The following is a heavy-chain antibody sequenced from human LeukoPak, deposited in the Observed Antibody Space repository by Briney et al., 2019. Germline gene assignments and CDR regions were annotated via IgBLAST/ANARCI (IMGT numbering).Heavy chain of an antibody. J-gene: IGHJ4*02. V-gene: IGHV3-33*06. CDR1: GFTFSSYG. D-gene: IGHD2-15*01. CDR3: AKEYCSGGSCYSALDY. CDR2: IWYDGSNK. Sequence: GGSLRLSCAASGFTFSSYGMHWVRQAPGKGLDWVAVIWYDGSNKYYADSVKGRFTIPRDNSKNTLYLQMNSLRAEDTAVYYCAKEYCSGGSCYSALDYWGQGTLVTVSS.